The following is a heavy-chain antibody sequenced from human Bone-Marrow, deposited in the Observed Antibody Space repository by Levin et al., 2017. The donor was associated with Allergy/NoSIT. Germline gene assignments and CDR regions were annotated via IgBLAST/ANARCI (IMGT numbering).Heavy chain of an antibody. CDR3: ARAFPGIAVAGTT. J-gene: IGHJ4*02. CDR2: VYYDGTS. V-gene: IGHV4-30-4*08. Sequence: PSETLSLTCNVSGGSISTSEFFWSWIRQSPGTGLEWIGYVYYDGTSYYNPSLQSRFTISVDTSKNQFSLTVTSVTAADTAVYYCARAFPGIAVAGTTWGQGALVTVSS. CDR1: GGSISTSEFF. D-gene: IGHD6-19*01.